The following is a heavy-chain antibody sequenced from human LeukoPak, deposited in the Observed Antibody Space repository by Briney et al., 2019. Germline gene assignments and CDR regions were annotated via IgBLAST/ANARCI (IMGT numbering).Heavy chain of an antibody. J-gene: IGHJ4*02. CDR1: GFTFTSYG. CDR3: ARDQSGTWTFNY. D-gene: IGHD1-26*01. CDR2: ISDDGSNK. Sequence: PGGSLRLSCATSGFTFTSYGIHWVRQAPGKGLEWVAVISDDGSNKNFAASVKGRFTISRDSFKNTVYLQMNGLRTEDTAVYYCARDQSGTWTFNYWGQGTLVTVSS. V-gene: IGHV3-30*19.